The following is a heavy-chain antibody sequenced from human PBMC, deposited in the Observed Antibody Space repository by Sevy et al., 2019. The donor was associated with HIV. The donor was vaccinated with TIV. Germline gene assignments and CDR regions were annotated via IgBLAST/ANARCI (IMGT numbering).Heavy chain of an antibody. CDR2: ISYDGSNK. D-gene: IGHD5-18*01. CDR3: ARGDVDTPMVTTRHYYGMDV. Sequence: GGSLRLSCAASGFTFSSYAMHWVRQAPGKGLEWVAVISYDGSNKYYADSVKGRFTISRDNSKNTLYLQMNSLRAEDTAVYYCARGDVDTPMVTTRHYYGMDVRGQGTTVTVSS. J-gene: IGHJ6*02. V-gene: IGHV3-30-3*01. CDR1: GFTFSSYA.